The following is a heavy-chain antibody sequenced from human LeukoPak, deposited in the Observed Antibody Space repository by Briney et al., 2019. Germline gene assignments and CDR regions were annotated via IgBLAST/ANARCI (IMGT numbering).Heavy chain of an antibody. J-gene: IGHJ5*02. D-gene: IGHD3-16*02. V-gene: IGHV4-59*12. CDR2: IYYSGST. CDR1: GGSISSYY. Sequence: PSETLSLTCTVSGGSISSYYWSWIRQPPGKGLEWIGYIYYSGSTNYNPSLKSRVTISVDTSKNQFSLKLNSVTAADTAVYYCARVYYDYAWGSYRPNWFDPWGQGTLVTVSS. CDR3: ARVYYDYAWGSYRPNWFDP.